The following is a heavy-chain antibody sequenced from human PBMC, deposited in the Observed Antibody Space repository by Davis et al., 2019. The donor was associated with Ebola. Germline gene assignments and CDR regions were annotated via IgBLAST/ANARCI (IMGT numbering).Heavy chain of an antibody. D-gene: IGHD1-1*01. CDR2: IIPIFGTA. J-gene: IGHJ4*02. CDR3: ARGQAYNWNDGFYFDY. Sequence: AASVKVSCKASGGTFSSYAISWVRQAPGQGLEWMGGIIPIFGTANYAQKFQGRVTITADESTSTAYMELSSLRSEDTAMYYCARGQAYNWNDGFYFDYWGQGTLVTVSS. CDR1: GGTFSSYA. V-gene: IGHV1-69*13.